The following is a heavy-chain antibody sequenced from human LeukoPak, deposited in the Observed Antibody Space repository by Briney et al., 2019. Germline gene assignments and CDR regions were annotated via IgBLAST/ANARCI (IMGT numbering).Heavy chain of an antibody. J-gene: IGHJ5*02. D-gene: IGHD4-23*01. CDR2: IFYSGSI. V-gene: IGHV4-39*01. CDR1: GASVSSNSYY. CDR3: ARSTVDHNWFDP. Sequence: PSETLPLTCTVSGASVSSNSYYWEWIRQPPGKGLEWVGSIFYSGSISYNPSLKSRVTISVDTSKNQFSLKLSSVTAADTAVYYCARSTVDHNWFDPWGQGTLVTVSS.